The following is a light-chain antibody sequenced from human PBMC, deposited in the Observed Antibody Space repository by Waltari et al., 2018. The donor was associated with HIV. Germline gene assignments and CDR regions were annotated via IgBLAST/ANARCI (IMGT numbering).Light chain of an antibody. CDR1: QGVASY. CDR3: QQRSDWPPT. J-gene: IGKJ1*01. CDR2: DAS. V-gene: IGKV3-11*01. Sequence: EIVLPQPPVTLSLSRGERDTLSCRASQGVASYLGWYQQKPGQAPRLLIYDASNRATVIPARFSGSGSGTDFTLTISSLEPEDFAVYYCQQRSDWPPTFGQGTKVEIK.